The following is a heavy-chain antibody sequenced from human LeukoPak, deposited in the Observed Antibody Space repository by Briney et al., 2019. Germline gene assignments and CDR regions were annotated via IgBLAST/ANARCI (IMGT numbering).Heavy chain of an antibody. CDR1: GFTVSSNY. J-gene: IGHJ4*02. D-gene: IGHD6-6*01. V-gene: IGHV3-53*01. Sequence: GGSLRLSCAASGFTVSSNYMSWVRQAPGKGLEWVSVIYSGGSTYYADSVKGRFTISRDNSKNTLYLQMNSLRVEDTAVYYCAKDDRYSRSFGFDYWGQGTLVTVSS. CDR3: AKDDRYSRSFGFDY. CDR2: IYSGGST.